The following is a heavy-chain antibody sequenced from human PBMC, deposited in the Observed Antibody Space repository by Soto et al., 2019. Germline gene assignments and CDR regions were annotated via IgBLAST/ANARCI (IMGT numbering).Heavy chain of an antibody. CDR3: AREELVGTTYYLDL. J-gene: IGHJ4*02. V-gene: IGHV3-72*01. D-gene: IGHD1-26*01. CDR1: GFTFSDHY. Sequence: GGSLRLSCAASGFTFSDHYMGWVRQAPGKGLEWVGRTRNKANSHTTEYAASVKGRFTISRDDSKNSLYRQMNSLKTKDTAVYYCAREELVGTTYYLDLWGQGTLVTVSS. CDR2: TRNKANSHTT.